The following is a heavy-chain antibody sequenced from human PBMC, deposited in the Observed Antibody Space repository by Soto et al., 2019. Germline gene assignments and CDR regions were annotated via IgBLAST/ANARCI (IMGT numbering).Heavy chain of an antibody. CDR2: ISYTGSA. CDR1: GSCINYSY. D-gene: IGHD3-3*01. CDR3: ARAKHGDYYY. Sequence: TWTPGGSCINYSYRTWIRQPPEKGLEWLGCISYTGSANYNASLKSRLTIPVDTSKNQFSLKLSSVTAADTALSYCARAKHGDYYY. J-gene: IGHJ6*01. V-gene: IGHV4-59*01.